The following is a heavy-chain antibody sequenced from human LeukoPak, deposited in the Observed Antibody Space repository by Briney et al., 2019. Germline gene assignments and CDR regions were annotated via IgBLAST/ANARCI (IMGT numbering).Heavy chain of an antibody. D-gene: IGHD3-22*01. J-gene: IGHJ2*01. CDR3: ARHGYYDSSGYYFFSPHWYSDL. V-gene: IGHV4-39*07. CDR1: GGSISSSSYY. CDR2: IYYSGST. Sequence: SETLSLTCTVSGGSISSSSYYWGWIRQPPGKGLEWIGSIYYSGSTNYNPSLKSRVTISVDTSKNQFSLKLSSVTAADTAVYYCARHGYYDSSGYYFFSPHWYSDLWGRGTLVTVSS.